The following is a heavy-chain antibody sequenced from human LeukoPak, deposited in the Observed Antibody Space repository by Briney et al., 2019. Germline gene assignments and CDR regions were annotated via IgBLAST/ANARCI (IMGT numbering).Heavy chain of an antibody. CDR3: TRAVGATNLGFDY. Sequence: PGGSLRLSCAPSGFTFSSYDIPWVRQATGKGLKGVSAIGTAGDTYYADSVKGRSTISRENAKNSLFLQVNSLRVGDTAVYYCTRAVGATNLGFDYWGQGTLVTVSS. J-gene: IGHJ4*02. CDR1: GFTFSSYD. D-gene: IGHD1-26*01. CDR2: IGTAGDT. V-gene: IGHV3-13*01.